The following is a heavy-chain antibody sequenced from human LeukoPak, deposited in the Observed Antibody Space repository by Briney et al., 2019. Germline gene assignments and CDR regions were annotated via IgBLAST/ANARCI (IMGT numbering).Heavy chain of an antibody. D-gene: IGHD6-13*01. CDR3: AKDNAVAAGNWNYYYGMDV. J-gene: IGHJ6*02. V-gene: IGHV3-23*01. Sequence: QTGGSLRLSCAASGFTFTSYAMSWVRQAPGKGLEWVSTITSGDSTYYADSVKGRFAISRDNSKNTLYLQMNSLRAEDTAVYYCAKDNAVAAGNWNYYYGMDVWGQGTMVTVSS. CDR1: GFTFTSYA. CDR2: ITSGDST.